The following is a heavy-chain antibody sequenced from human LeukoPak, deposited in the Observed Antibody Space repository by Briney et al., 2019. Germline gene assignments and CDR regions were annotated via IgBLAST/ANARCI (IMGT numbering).Heavy chain of an antibody. D-gene: IGHD3-3*01. Sequence: ASVKVSCKASGYTFTSYDINWVRQATGQGLEWMGWMNPNSGNTGYAQKFQGRVTMTRNTSISTAYMELSSLGSEDTAVYYCARGRGFLEWLFAAGDAFDIWGQGTMVTVSS. CDR1: GYTFTSYD. V-gene: IGHV1-8*01. CDR2: MNPNSGNT. J-gene: IGHJ3*02. CDR3: ARGRGFLEWLFAAGDAFDI.